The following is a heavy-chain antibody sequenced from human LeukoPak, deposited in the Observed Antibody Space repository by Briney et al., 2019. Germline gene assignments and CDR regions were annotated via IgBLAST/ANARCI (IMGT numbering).Heavy chain of an antibody. D-gene: IGHD3-10*01. Sequence: GASVKVSCKASGGTFSSYAISWVRQAPGQGLEWMGGIIPIFGTANYARKFQGRVTITTDESTSTAYMELSSLRSEDTAVYYCARGSYYYGSGWAAFDIWGQGTMVTVSS. CDR3: ARGSYYYGSGWAAFDI. V-gene: IGHV1-69*05. CDR2: IIPIFGTA. CDR1: GGTFSSYA. J-gene: IGHJ3*02.